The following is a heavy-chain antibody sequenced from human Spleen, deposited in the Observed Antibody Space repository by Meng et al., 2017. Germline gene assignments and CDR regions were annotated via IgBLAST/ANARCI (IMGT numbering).Heavy chain of an antibody. CDR2: ISHDGTNK. D-gene: IGHD4-17*01. J-gene: IGHJ4*02. Sequence: GGSLRLSCAASGFIFSRHAMHWVRQAPGKGLEWATLISHDGTNKYYVDSVKGRFTISRDNSKSTLYLEMNSLRAGDTGVYYCARESDGYGDPLDYWGQGTLVTVSS. CDR3: ARESDGYGDPLDY. V-gene: IGHV3-30*04. CDR1: GFIFSRHA.